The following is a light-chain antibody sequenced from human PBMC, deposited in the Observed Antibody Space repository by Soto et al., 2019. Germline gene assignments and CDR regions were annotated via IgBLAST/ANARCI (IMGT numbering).Light chain of an antibody. CDR2: RNN. CDR1: NYNLGNKY. Sequence: QSVLTQPPAASVTPGQRVTISCSGSNYNLGNKYVYWYQQLPGTAPKLLMYRNNHRPSGVPDRFSGSKSGTSASLAISGSRSEDEADYYCAAWDDGVGGPGFGGGTKGTV. V-gene: IGLV1-47*01. CDR3: AAWDDGVGGPG. J-gene: IGLJ2*01.